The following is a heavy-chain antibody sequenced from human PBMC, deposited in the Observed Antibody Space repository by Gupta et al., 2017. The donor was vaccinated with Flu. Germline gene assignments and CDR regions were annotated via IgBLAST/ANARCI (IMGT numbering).Heavy chain of an antibody. Sequence: GHIYYSGTTYYNPSLKSRVTITVDTPKNQFSLQLSSVTAADAAVYYCARLVGQQMRYYYYGLDVWGQGTTVTVSS. D-gene: IGHD1-26*01. V-gene: IGHV4-39*01. CDR3: ARLVGQQMRYYYYGLDV. J-gene: IGHJ6*02. CDR2: IYYSGTT.